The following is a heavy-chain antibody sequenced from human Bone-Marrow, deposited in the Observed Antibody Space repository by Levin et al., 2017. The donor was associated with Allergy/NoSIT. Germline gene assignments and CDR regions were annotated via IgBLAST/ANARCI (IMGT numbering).Heavy chain of an antibody. D-gene: IGHD3-3*01. CDR1: GFTFSNAW. Sequence: NPGGSLRLSCAASGFTFSNAWMSWVRPAPGKGLEWVGRIKSKTDGGTTDYAAPVKGRFTISRDDSKNTLYLQMNSLKTEDTAVYYCTTGYDFWSGRDAFDIWGQGTMVTVSS. CDR2: IKSKTDGGTT. V-gene: IGHV3-15*01. CDR3: TTGYDFWSGRDAFDI. J-gene: IGHJ3*02.